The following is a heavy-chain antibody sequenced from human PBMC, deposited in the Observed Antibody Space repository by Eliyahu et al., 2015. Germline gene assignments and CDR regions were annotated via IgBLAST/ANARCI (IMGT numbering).Heavy chain of an antibody. CDR1: GFXFSSXA. CDR3: AKRIPHPRSGWIFDY. Sequence: EVQLLESGGGLVQPGGSLRLSCAAXGFXFSSXAMSWVRQAPGQGLEWVSAISGSGGSTYYADSVKGRFTISRDNSKNTLYLQMNSLRAEDTAVYYCAKRIPHPRSGWIFDYWGQGTLVTVSS. D-gene: IGHD6-19*01. J-gene: IGHJ4*02. CDR2: ISGSGGST. V-gene: IGHV3-23*01.